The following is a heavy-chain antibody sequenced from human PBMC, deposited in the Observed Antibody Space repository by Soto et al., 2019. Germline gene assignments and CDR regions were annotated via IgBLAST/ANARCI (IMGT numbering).Heavy chain of an antibody. CDR3: ARDQYGSGSYGNWFDP. CDR2: ISSSSSYI. J-gene: IGHJ5*02. V-gene: IGHV3-21*01. Sequence: EVQLVESGGGLVKPGGSLRLSCAASGFTFSSYSMNWVRQAPGKGLEWVSSISSSSSYIYYADSVKGRFTISRDNAKKSLHLQMNSLRAEDTAVYYCARDQYGSGSYGNWFDPWGQGTLVTVSS. D-gene: IGHD3-10*01. CDR1: GFTFSSYS.